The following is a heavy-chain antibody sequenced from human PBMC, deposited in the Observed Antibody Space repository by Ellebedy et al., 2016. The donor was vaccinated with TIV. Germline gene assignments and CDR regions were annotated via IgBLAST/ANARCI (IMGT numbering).Heavy chain of an antibody. Sequence: SETLSLTXAVYGGSFSGYYWSWIRQPPGKGLEWIGEINHSGSTNYNPSLKSRVTISVDTSKNQFSLKLSSVTAADTAVYYCARLVATRDYYGMDVWGQGTTVTVSS. CDR3: ARLVATRDYYGMDV. J-gene: IGHJ6*02. CDR1: GGSFSGYY. V-gene: IGHV4-34*01. CDR2: INHSGST. D-gene: IGHD2-15*01.